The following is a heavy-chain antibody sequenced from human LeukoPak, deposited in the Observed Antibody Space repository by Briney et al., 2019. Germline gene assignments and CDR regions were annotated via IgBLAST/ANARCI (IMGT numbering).Heavy chain of an antibody. Sequence: SETLSLTRAVYGGSFSGYYWSWIRQPPGKGLEWIGEINHSGSTNYNPSLKSRVTISVDTSKNQFSLKLSSVTAADTAVYYCVRARREAAAGVWFDPWGQGTLVTVSS. V-gene: IGHV4-34*01. CDR3: VRARREAAAGVWFDP. CDR1: GGSFSGYY. D-gene: IGHD6-13*01. J-gene: IGHJ5*02. CDR2: INHSGST.